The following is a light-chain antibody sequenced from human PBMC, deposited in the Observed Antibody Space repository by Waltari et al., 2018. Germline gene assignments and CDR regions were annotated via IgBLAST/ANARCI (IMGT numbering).Light chain of an antibody. J-gene: IGLJ2*01. V-gene: IGLV1-40*01. CDR3: QSYDSSLSAIV. Sequence: QSVLTQPPSVSGAPGQRVTISCNGSASNIRDYFVYWYQQFPGMAPTLLIYDNDKRASGFSDLCSGAKSDTSASLTITWLQTEDEADLDCQSYDSSLSAIVFGGGTRLTVL. CDR1: ASNIRDYF. CDR2: DND.